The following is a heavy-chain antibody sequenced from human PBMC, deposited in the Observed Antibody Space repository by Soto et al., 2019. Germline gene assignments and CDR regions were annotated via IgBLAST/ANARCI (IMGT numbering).Heavy chain of an antibody. J-gene: IGHJ4*02. Sequence: EVQLLESGGGLVQPGGSLRLSCAASGFTFSSYAMSWVRQAPGKGLEWVSGISGSGGSTYYADSVKGRFTISRDNSKNTLYLQVNSLRAEDTAVYYCAKDGPTDYSSSWLGYWGQGTLVTVCS. D-gene: IGHD6-13*01. V-gene: IGHV3-23*01. CDR1: GFTFSSYA. CDR3: AKDGPTDYSSSWLGY. CDR2: ISGSGGST.